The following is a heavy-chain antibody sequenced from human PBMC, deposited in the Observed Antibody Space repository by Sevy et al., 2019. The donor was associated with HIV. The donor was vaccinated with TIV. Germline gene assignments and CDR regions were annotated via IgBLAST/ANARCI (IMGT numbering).Heavy chain of an antibody. Sequence: GGSLRLSCTASGFTFSPYSMNWIRQAPGKGLEWLSYISGTGNTIYYAGSVKGAFTISRDNAKNSLYLKMNSLRAEDTAVYYCARVPLYSDSHINDYWGQGTLVTVSS. D-gene: IGHD3-22*01. V-gene: IGHV3-48*01. J-gene: IGHJ4*02. CDR2: ISGTGNTI. CDR1: GFTFSPYS. CDR3: ARVPLYSDSHINDY.